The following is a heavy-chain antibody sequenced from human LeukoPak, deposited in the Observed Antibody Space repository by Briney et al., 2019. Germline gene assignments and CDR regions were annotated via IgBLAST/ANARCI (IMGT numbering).Heavy chain of an antibody. V-gene: IGHV3-21*01. CDR2: ISSSSSYI. CDR1: GFIFNSYG. Sequence: GGSLRLSCAASGFIFNSYGMNWVRQAPGKGLEWVSSISSSSSYISYADSVKGRFTISRDNAKNSLDLQMNSLRAEDTAVYYCAIDRYSSGWYTFDYWGQGTLVTVSS. J-gene: IGHJ4*02. CDR3: AIDRYSSGWYTFDY. D-gene: IGHD6-19*01.